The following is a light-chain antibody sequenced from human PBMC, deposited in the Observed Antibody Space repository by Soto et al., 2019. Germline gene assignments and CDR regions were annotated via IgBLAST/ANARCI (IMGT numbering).Light chain of an antibody. Sequence: QSALTQRPSASGSPGQSVTISCTGTSSDVGGYNYVSRYQQYPGRAPKLMIYEVTKRPSGVPDRFSGSKSGNTASLTVSGLQAEDEADYYCSSYAASNNYYFVFGGGTKVTVL. J-gene: IGLJ3*02. CDR2: EVT. CDR3: SSYAASNNYYFV. V-gene: IGLV2-8*01. CDR1: SSDVGGYNY.